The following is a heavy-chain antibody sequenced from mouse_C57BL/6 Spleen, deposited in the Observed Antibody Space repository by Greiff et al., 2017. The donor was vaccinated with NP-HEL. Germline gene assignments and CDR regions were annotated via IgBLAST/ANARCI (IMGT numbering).Heavy chain of an antibody. Sequence: QVQLQQPGAELVTPGSSVKLSCKASGYTFTSYWMDWVKQRPGQGLEWIGNIYPSDSETHYNQKFKDKATLTVDKSSSTAYMQLSSLTSEDSAVYYCARGDYYAMDYWGQGTSVTVSS. CDR3: ARGDYYAMDY. CDR1: GYTFTSYW. CDR2: IYPSDSET. V-gene: IGHV1-61*01. J-gene: IGHJ4*01.